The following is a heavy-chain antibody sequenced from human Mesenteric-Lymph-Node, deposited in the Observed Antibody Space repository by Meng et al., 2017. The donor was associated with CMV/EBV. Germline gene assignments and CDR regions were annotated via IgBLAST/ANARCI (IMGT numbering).Heavy chain of an antibody. CDR1: GFTFSSYS. J-gene: IGHJ6*02. CDR3: ARAPQILGYCTSKTCSPRTYYGMDV. CDR2: ISLSSTYM. D-gene: IGHD2-8*01. Sequence: GESLKISCAASGFTFSSYSMNWVRQAPGKGLEWVSSISLSSTYMYYTDSVKGRFTISRDNAKKSLSLQMNSLRAEDTAVYYCARAPQILGYCTSKTCSPRTYYGMDVWGQGTTVTVSS. V-gene: IGHV3-21*01.